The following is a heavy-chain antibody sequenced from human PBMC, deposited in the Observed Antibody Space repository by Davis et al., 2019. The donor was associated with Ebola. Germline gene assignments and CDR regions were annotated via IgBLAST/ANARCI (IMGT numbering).Heavy chain of an antibody. Sequence: MPSETLSLTCTVSGGSIYYWGWIRQPPAKGLEWIGSIYHSGSTYYNPSLESRVAISVDTSKNQFSLRLTSVSAADTAVYYCATLDYYDRPNTWGQGTLVTVSS. CDR2: IYHSGST. CDR1: GGSIYY. J-gene: IGHJ5*02. CDR3: ATLDYYDRPNT. D-gene: IGHD3-22*01. V-gene: IGHV4-39*01.